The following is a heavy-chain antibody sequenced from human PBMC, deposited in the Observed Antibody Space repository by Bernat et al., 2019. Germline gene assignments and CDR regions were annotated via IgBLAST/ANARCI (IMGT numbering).Heavy chain of an antibody. Sequence: QLQLQESGPGLVKPSETLSLTCTVSGGSISSSSYYWGWIRQPPGKGLEWIGSIYYSGSTYYNPSLKSRVTISVDTSKNQFSLKLSSVTAADTAVYYCARHIVVVPAAMFSDDNWYFDLWGRGTLVTVSS. D-gene: IGHD2-2*01. CDR2: IYYSGST. CDR3: ARHIVVVPAAMFSDDNWYFDL. J-gene: IGHJ2*01. V-gene: IGHV4-39*01. CDR1: GGSISSSSYY.